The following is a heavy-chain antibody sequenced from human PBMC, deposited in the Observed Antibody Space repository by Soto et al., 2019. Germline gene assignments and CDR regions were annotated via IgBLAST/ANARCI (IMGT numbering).Heavy chain of an antibody. J-gene: IGHJ6*02. Sequence: QVQLVQSGAEVKKPGSSVKVSCKASGGTFSSYAISWVRQAPGQGLEWMGGIIPIFGTANYAQKFQGRVTITADKYTSTAYMELSSLRSEDTAVYYCASVYSSSPYYYYGMDVWGQGNTVTVSS. V-gene: IGHV1-69*06. CDR3: ASVYSSSPYYYYGMDV. D-gene: IGHD6-13*01. CDR2: IIPIFGTA. CDR1: GGTFSSYA.